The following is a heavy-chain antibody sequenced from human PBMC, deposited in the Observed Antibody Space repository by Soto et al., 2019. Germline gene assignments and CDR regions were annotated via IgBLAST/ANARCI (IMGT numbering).Heavy chain of an antibody. CDR3: ARDLGRWQLNYYYYGMDV. Sequence: GASVKVSYMDSGCTFTGYYLHWVRQAPRQGLEWIGWINPNSGGKNYAQQLQGRVTMTRDTSNSTAYMELSRLRSDDTAVYYCARDLGRWQLNYYYYGMDVWGQGTTVTVSS. V-gene: IGHV1-2*02. CDR1: GCTFTGYY. J-gene: IGHJ6*02. CDR2: INPNSGGK. D-gene: IGHD1-26*01.